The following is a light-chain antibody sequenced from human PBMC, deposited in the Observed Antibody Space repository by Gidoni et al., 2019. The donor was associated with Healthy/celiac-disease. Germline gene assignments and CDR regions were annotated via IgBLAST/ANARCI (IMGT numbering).Light chain of an antibody. CDR1: QSVSSY. CDR3: QQRSNWPPFFT. CDR2: DAS. J-gene: IGKJ5*01. V-gene: IGKV3-11*01. Sequence: EIGLTQSPATLSLSPGERATLACRASQSVSSYLAWYQQKPGQAPRPLIYDASNRATGIPARFSGSGSGTDFTLTISSLEPEDFAVYYCQQRSNWPPFFTFGQGTRLEIK.